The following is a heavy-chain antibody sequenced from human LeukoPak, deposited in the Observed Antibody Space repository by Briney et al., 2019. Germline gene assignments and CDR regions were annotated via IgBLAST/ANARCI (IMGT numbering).Heavy chain of an antibody. CDR3: ARGSALKYYFWSGPSYSSYFQH. CDR1: GFTFSSYW. V-gene: IGHV3-74*01. Sequence: GGSLRLSCAASGFTFSSYWMHWVRQAPGKGLVWVSRINSDGSSTSYADSVKGRFTISRDNAKNTLYLQMNSLRAEDTAVYYCARGSALKYYFWSGPSYSSYFQHWGQGTLVTVSS. D-gene: IGHD3-3*01. CDR2: INSDGSST. J-gene: IGHJ1*01.